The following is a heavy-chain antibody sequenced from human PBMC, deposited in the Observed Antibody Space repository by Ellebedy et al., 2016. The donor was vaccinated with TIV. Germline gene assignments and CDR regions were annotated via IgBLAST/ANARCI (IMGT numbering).Heavy chain of an antibody. V-gene: IGHV6-1*01. Sequence: MPSETLSLTCDISGDSVSSNSAAWNWLRQSPSRGLEWLGRTYYRSTWNTDYAISVKSRITINPDTSKNQFSLQLTSVTPEDTAIYYCAGDSNAAMHYWGQGTLVTVSS. J-gene: IGHJ4*02. CDR1: GDSVSSNSAA. CDR2: TYYRSTWNT. CDR3: AGDSNAAMHY.